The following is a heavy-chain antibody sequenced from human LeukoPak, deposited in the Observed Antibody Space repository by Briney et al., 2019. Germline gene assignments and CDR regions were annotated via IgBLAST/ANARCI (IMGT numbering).Heavy chain of an antibody. CDR1: GVSINSHY. CDR3: ARGGAYYYYYGMDV. CDR2: IYDSGSA. D-gene: IGHD6-25*01. Sequence: SETLSLTCTVSGVSINSHYWSWIRQPPGKGLEWIGFIYDSGSANYNPSLKSRVTISVDTSKNQFSLKLSSVTAADTAVYYCARGGAYYYYYGMDVWGQGTTVTVSS. V-gene: IGHV4-59*11. J-gene: IGHJ6*02.